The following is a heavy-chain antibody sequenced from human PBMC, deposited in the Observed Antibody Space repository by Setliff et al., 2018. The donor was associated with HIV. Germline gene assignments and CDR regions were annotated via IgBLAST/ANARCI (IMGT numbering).Heavy chain of an antibody. D-gene: IGHD3-10*01. Sequence: PSETLSLTCTVSGGSISSYYWSVFRQPPGKGLEWIGYIYYSGSSNYNPSLKSRVTISVDTSNNQFSLKLSSVTAADTAVYYCASLRRGTMVRGVPPLGYWGQGTLVTVSS. CDR2: IYYSGSS. CDR3: ASLRRGTMVRGVPPLGY. V-gene: IGHV4-59*01. J-gene: IGHJ4*02. CDR1: GGSISSYY.